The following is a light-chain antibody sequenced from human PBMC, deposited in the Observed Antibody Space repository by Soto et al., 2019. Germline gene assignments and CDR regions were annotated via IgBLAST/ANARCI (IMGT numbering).Light chain of an antibody. CDR3: QQYRTSAQT. V-gene: IGKV3-20*01. CDR2: GAS. Sequence: EIVLTQSPGTLSLSPGESATLSCRASQTVGSDYLAWYQQRPGQAPRLLIYGASSRATGIPVRFSGSGSGTDFTLTISRLEPEDFAMYFCQQYRTSAQTFGQGTKVEIK. CDR1: QTVGSDY. J-gene: IGKJ1*01.